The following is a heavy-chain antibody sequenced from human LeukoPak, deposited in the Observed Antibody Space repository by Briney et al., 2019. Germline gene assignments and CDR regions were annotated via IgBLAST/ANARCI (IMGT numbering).Heavy chain of an antibody. CDR2: ITSNGVGT. D-gene: IGHD2/OR15-2a*01. CDR3: TRSTTLYYYDS. CDR1: GFSFSTYA. Sequence: AGGSLRLSCTASGFSFSTYAMHWVRQAPGKGLEYVSAITSNGVGTYYANSVKGRFTISRDNSKNTLYLQMGSLRAEDMAVYYCTRSTTLYYYDSWGQGTLVTVSS. J-gene: IGHJ4*02. V-gene: IGHV3-64*01.